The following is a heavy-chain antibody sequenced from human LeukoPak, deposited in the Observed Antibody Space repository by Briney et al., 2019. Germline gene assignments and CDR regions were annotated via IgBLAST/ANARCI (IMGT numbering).Heavy chain of an antibody. CDR2: IWYDGSNK. CDR1: RFTFTNYG. CDR3: ARGKNSGSYYIYY. V-gene: IGHV3-33*01. D-gene: IGHD1-26*01. J-gene: IGHJ4*02. Sequence: PGRSLRLSCAASRFTFTNYGMHWVRQAPGKGLEWVAVIWYDGSNKYYADSVKGRFTISRDNSKNTLYLQMNSLRAEDTAVYYCARGKNSGSYYIYYWGQGTLVTVSS.